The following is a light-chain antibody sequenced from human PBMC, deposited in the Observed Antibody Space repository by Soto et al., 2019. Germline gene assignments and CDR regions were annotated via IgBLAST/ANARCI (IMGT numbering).Light chain of an antibody. Sequence: EIMMTQSPGTRSVSPGEGATLSCPASQSVNLNLAWYQQKPGQTHRLLLYGSSTRATGIPVRFRGSGSGTEFTLDISSLQSEDYAVSYCHHFNSGTRGTCGPGTKVEIK. CDR1: QSVNLN. V-gene: IGKV3D-15*01. CDR2: GSS. J-gene: IGKJ3*01. CDR3: HHFNSGTRGT.